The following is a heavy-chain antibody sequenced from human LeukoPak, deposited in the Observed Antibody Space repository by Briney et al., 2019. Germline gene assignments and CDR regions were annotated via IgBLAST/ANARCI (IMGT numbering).Heavy chain of an antibody. CDR3: AKDSEWFGEFLYYFDY. V-gene: IGHV3-23*01. CDR1: GFTFSSYA. D-gene: IGHD3-10*01. Sequence: GGSLRLPCAASGFTFSSYAMSWVRQAPGKGLEWVSAISGSGGSTYYADSVKGRFTISRDNSKNTLYLQMNSLRAEDTAVYYCAKDSEWFGEFLYYFDYWGQGTLVTVSS. J-gene: IGHJ4*02. CDR2: ISGSGGST.